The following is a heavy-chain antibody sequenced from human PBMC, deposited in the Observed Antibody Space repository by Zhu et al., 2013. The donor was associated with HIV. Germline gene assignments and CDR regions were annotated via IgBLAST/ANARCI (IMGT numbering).Heavy chain of an antibody. CDR3: ARVEPEGRWLQFGAFDI. J-gene: IGHJ3*02. V-gene: IGHV1-69*09. CDR2: IIPILGIA. CDR1: GGTFSSYT. Sequence: QVQLVQSGAEVKKPGSSVKVSCKASGGTFSSYTISWVRQAPGQGLEWMGRIIPILGIANYAQKFQGRVTITADKSTSTAYMELSSLRSEDTAVYYCARVEPEGRWLQFGAFDIWGQGTMVTVSS. D-gene: IGHD5-12*01.